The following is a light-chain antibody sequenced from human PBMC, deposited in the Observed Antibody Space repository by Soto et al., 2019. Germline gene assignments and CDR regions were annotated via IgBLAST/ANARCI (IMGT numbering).Light chain of an antibody. V-gene: IGLV2-14*01. Sequence: QSVLTQPASVSGSPGQSITISCTGTSSDVGGYNYVSWYQQHPGKAPKFIIYDVSNRPSGVSNPFSGSKSGNTASLAISGLQAEDEADYYCSSYTTSNTRQIVFGTGTKVTVL. CDR2: DVS. J-gene: IGLJ1*01. CDR1: SSDVGGYNY. CDR3: SSYTTSNTRQIV.